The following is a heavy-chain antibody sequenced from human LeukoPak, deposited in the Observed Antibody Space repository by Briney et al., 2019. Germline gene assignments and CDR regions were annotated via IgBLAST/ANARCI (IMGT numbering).Heavy chain of an antibody. D-gene: IGHD6-13*01. CDR1: GFTFSSYG. V-gene: IGHV3-30*03. CDR3: APFSAVTHYYFDY. J-gene: IGHJ4*02. Sequence: PGGSLRLSCAASGFTFSSYGMHWVRQAPGKGLEWVAVISYDGSNKYYADSVKGRFTISGDNAENSLFLQMNSLGAEDTAVYYCAPFSAVTHYYFDYWGQGTLVTVSS. CDR2: ISYDGSNK.